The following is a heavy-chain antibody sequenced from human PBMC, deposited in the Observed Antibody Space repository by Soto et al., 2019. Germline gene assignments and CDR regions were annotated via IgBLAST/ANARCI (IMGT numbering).Heavy chain of an antibody. D-gene: IGHD3-16*01. CDR2: IYWVDDK. J-gene: IGHJ5*02. CDR1: GFSLSTRGVG. CDR3: AHSADHFGWFDP. V-gene: IGHV2-5*02. Sequence: QITLKESGPTLVNPTQTLTLTCTFSGFSLSTRGVGVGWIRQHPGKALEWLALIYWVDDKLYIQSLKRRLAITKHTAKNQFVLTMTNTDPVDTATYYCAHSADHFGWFDPCGRGTLFTVSS.